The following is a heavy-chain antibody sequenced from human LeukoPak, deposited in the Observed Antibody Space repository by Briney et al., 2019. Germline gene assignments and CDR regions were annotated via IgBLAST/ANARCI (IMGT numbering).Heavy chain of an antibody. CDR3: ATARDGYNYGHH. CDR1: GFTFSNYG. D-gene: IGHD5-24*01. J-gene: IGHJ4*02. Sequence: GGSLRLSCVGSGFTFSNYGMHWVRQGPGKGLEWVALIWYDGSRKFYSDSVRGRFTISRDNSKNTLYLEMDSLRDEDTAKYYCATARDGYNYGHHWGQGTLVTVSP. V-gene: IGHV3-33*03. CDR2: IWYDGSRK.